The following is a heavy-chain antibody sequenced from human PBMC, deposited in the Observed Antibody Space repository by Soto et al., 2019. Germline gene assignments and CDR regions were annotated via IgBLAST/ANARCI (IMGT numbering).Heavy chain of an antibody. CDR2: IYSGGST. J-gene: IGHJ4*02. D-gene: IGHD4-17*01. V-gene: IGHV3-53*01. CDR1: GFTVSSNY. CDR3: ARDRVSDYGDYYCDY. Sequence: GGSLRLSCAASGFTVSSNYMSWVRQAPGKGLEWVSVIYSGGSTYYADSVKGRFTISRDNSKNTLYLQMNSLRAEDTAVYYCARDRVSDYGDYYCDYWGQGTLVTVSS.